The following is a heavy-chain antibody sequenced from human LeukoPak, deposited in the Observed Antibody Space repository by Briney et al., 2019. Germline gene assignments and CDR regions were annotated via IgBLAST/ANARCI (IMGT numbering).Heavy chain of an antibody. V-gene: IGHV4-38-2*02. Sequence: PSETLSLTCTVSGYSISSGYFWGWIRQPPGKGLEWIGSIYYSGSTNYNPSLKSRVTISVDTSKNQFSLKLSSVTAADTAVYYCASHYYDILTGYYRAYYFDYWGQGTLVTVSS. CDR1: GYSISSGYF. J-gene: IGHJ4*02. CDR2: IYYSGST. D-gene: IGHD3-9*01. CDR3: ASHYYDILTGYYRAYYFDY.